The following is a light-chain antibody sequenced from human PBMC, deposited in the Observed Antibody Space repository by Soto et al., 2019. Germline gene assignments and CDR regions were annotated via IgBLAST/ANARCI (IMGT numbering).Light chain of an antibody. CDR1: SDDIGNFNL. Sequence: QSVLTQSASVSGSPGQSIIVSCTGSSDDIGNFNLVSWYQQFPGKAPKLIVYEVNKRPLGVSDRFSGSKSGNTASLTISGLQAEDEADYHCFSYEGSRWMFGGGTKVTVL. CDR3: FSYEGSRWM. CDR2: EVN. V-gene: IGLV2-23*02. J-gene: IGLJ3*02.